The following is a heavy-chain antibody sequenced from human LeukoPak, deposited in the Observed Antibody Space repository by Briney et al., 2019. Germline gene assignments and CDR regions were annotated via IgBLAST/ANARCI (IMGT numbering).Heavy chain of an antibody. Sequence: GGSLRLSCAASGFTFSSYSMNWVRQAPGKGLEWVSYISSSSTIYYADSVKGRFTISRDNAKNSLYLQMNSLRDEDTAVYYCARLIFGASGADYWGQGTLVTVSS. CDR3: ARLIFGASGADY. V-gene: IGHV3-48*02. CDR1: GFTFSSYS. D-gene: IGHD3-3*01. J-gene: IGHJ4*02. CDR2: ISSSSTI.